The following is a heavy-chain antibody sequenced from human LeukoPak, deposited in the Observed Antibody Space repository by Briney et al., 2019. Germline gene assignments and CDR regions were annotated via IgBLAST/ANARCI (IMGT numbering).Heavy chain of an antibody. CDR2: ISSSSSYI. CDR1: GFTFSSYT. CDR3: ARDPSEVYYYYYGMDV. Sequence: PGGSLRLSCAASGFTFSSYTMNWVRQAPGKGLEWVSSISSSSSYIYYADSVKGRFTISRDNAKNSLYLQMNSLRAEDTAVYYCARDPSEVYYYYYGMDVWGQGTTVTVSS. V-gene: IGHV3-21*01. J-gene: IGHJ6*02.